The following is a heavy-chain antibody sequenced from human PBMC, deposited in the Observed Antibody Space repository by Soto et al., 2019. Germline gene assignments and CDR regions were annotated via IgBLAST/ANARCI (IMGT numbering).Heavy chain of an antibody. Sequence: EVQLVESGGGLVQPGRSLRLSCVASGFIADDYAMHGVRQAPGKGLEWVSGISSNSATINYADSVKGRFTISRDNAKHSLFLQMNSLRPEDTAFYYCVKDMKWGGMTTIHYFDSWGQGTLVTVSS. CDR2: ISSNSATI. D-gene: IGHD4-17*01. CDR1: GFIADDYA. J-gene: IGHJ4*02. V-gene: IGHV3-9*02. CDR3: VKDMKWGGMTTIHYFDS.